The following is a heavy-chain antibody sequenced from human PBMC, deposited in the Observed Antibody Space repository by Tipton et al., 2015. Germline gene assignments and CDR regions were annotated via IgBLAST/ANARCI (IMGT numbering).Heavy chain of an antibody. CDR1: GFTFDDYA. Sequence: QLVQSGGGLVQPGRTLRLSCAASGFTFDDYAMHWVRQAPGKGLEWVSGISWNSDNIGYADSVKGRFTISRDNAKNSLYLQMNSLRAEDTALYYCSKDIGVTMVRGVTVDYWGQGTLVTVSS. V-gene: IGHV3-9*01. CDR2: ISWNSDNI. CDR3: SKDIGVTMVRGVTVDY. D-gene: IGHD3-10*01. J-gene: IGHJ4*02.